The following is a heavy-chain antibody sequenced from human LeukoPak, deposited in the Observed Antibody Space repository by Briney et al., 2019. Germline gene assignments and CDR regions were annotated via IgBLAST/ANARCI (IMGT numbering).Heavy chain of an antibody. D-gene: IGHD1-26*01. V-gene: IGHV4-31*03. Sequence: SETLSLTCTVSGGSFSSEGTCWNWIRQHPGKGLEWLGYIYYSGSTYNNPSLNSRLTISIDTSKNQFSLKLKSVTAADTAIYYCARAHCSGSWDFDIWGQGTLVTVSS. CDR2: IYYSGST. CDR1: GGSFSSEGTC. CDR3: ARAHCSGSWDFDI. J-gene: IGHJ4*02.